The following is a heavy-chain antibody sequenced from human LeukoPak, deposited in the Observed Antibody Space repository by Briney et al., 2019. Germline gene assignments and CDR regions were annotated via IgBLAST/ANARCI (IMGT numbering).Heavy chain of an antibody. Sequence: GGSLRLSCAASGFTFSSYGMHWVRQAPGKGLEWVAVISYDGSNKYYADSVKGRFTISRDNSKNTLYLQMNSLRAEDTAVYYCARDPYSSGWSGGLDYWGQGTLVTVSS. J-gene: IGHJ4*02. CDR3: ARDPYSSGWSGGLDY. V-gene: IGHV3-30*03. D-gene: IGHD6-19*01. CDR1: GFTFSSYG. CDR2: ISYDGSNK.